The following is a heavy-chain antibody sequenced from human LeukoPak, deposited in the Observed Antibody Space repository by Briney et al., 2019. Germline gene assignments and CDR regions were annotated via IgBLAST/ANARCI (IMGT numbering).Heavy chain of an antibody. V-gene: IGHV1-2*02. CDR3: ARLLWFGESTPYYMDV. D-gene: IGHD3-10*01. J-gene: IGHJ6*03. Sequence: GASVKVSCKASGYTFTGYYMHWVRQAPGQGLEWMGWINPNSGGTNYAQKFQGRVTMTRDTSISTAYMELSRLRSDDTAVYYCARLLWFGESTPYYMDVWGKGITVTVSS. CDR2: INPNSGGT. CDR1: GYTFTGYY.